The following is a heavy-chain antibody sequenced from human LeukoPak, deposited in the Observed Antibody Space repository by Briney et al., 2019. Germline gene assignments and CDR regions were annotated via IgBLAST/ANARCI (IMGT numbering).Heavy chain of an antibody. CDR3: TRGSIAYYYMDV. CDR2: IYYSGST. J-gene: IGHJ6*03. Sequence: SETLSLTCTVSGGSISSYYWSWIRQPPGKGLEWIGYIYYSGSTNYNPSLKSRVTISVDTSKNQFSLKLSSMTAADTAVYYCTRGSIAYYYMDVWGKGTTVTISS. CDR1: GGSISSYY. D-gene: IGHD3-22*01. V-gene: IGHV4-59*01.